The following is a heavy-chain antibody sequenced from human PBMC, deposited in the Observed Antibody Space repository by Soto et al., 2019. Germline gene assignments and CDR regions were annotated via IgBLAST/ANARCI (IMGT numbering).Heavy chain of an antibody. CDR1: GFTFSSHA. Sequence: PGRSLRLSCAASGFTFSSHAMSLIRQAPGKGLEWVSAISGSGGSTYYADSVKGRFTISRDNSKNTLYLQMNSLRAEDTAVYYCAKGANLAYYFDYWGQGTLVTVSS. CDR3: AKGANLAYYFDY. V-gene: IGHV3-23*01. CDR2: ISGSGGST. J-gene: IGHJ4*02.